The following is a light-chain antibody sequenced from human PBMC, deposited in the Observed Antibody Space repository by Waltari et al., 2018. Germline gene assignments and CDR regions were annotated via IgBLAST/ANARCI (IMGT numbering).Light chain of an antibody. CDR1: QNILYSSNNKNY. V-gene: IGKV4-1*01. CDR2: WAS. Sequence: DIVMTQSPDSLTVSLGERATINCKSSQNILYSSNNKNYLAWYQRKPGQPPKLLIYWASTRESGVPDRLSGSGSGTDFTLTISSLQAEDVAVYYCHQYYSAPFAFGQGTKLEIK. J-gene: IGKJ2*01. CDR3: HQYYSAPFA.